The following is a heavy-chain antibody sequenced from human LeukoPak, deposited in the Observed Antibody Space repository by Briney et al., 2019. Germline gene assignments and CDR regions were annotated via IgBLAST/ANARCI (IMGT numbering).Heavy chain of an antibody. CDR1: GGSISSYY. V-gene: IGHV4-59*01. D-gene: IGHD6-19*01. CDR2: IYYSGNT. J-gene: IGHJ2*01. Sequence: SETLSLTCTVSGGSISSYYWSWIRQPPGKGLEWIGYIYYSGNTNYNPSLKSRVTISVDTSKNQFSLKLTSVTAADTAMYYCARDSRGGGWDYWYFDLWGRGALVTVSS. CDR3: ARDSRGGGWDYWYFDL.